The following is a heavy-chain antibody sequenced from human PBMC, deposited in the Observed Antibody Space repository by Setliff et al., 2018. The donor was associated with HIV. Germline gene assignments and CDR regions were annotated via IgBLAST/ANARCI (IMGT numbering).Heavy chain of an antibody. CDR3: ARDLVAGQGYFDY. V-gene: IGHV1-3*01. J-gene: IGHJ4*02. Sequence: ASVKVSCKASGYTFTSYAMHWVRQAPGQRLEWMGWINAGNGNTKYSQKFQGRVTITRDTSASTAYMELSSLRSEDTAVYYCARDLVAGQGYFDYWGQGTLVTVSS. D-gene: IGHD6-19*01. CDR2: INAGNGNT. CDR1: GYTFTSYA.